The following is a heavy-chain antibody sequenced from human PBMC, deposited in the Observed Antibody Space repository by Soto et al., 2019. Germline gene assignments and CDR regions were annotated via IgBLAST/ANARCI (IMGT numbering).Heavy chain of an antibody. CDR2: IYNDGST. CDR1: GFTVSSNY. V-gene: IGHV3-66*01. Sequence: EVQVVESGGGLVQPGGSLRLSCAVSGFTVSSNYMSWVRQAPGKGLEWVSVIYNDGSTYYADPVKGRFTISRDKSKNTLYLQMNSLTADDTAVYYCARGGSTWPCDYWGQGTLVTVSS. CDR3: ARGGSTWPCDY. D-gene: IGHD6-6*01. J-gene: IGHJ4*02.